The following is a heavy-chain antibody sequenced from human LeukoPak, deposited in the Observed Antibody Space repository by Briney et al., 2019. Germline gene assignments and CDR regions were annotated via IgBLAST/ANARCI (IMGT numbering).Heavy chain of an antibody. CDR3: AKGGASSLPFTY. Sequence: SETLSLTCAVYGGSLNGYYWTWIRQAPGMGLEWVAEIDQSGTTNYNPSLERRVTMSRDTSKKQLSLKVSLVTAADTAVYYCAKGGASSLPFTYWGQGTLVTVSS. D-gene: IGHD6-6*01. CDR1: GGSLNGYY. CDR2: IDQSGTT. J-gene: IGHJ4*02. V-gene: IGHV4-34*01.